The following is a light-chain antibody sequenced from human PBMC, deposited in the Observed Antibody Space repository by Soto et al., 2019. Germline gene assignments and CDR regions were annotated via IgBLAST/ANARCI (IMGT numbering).Light chain of an antibody. CDR3: QQYYTTPT. V-gene: IGKV4-1*01. J-gene: IGKJ1*01. CDR2: WAS. Sequence: DIVMTQSPESLAVSLGELATITCTSSRTLFYSPNNNNYLAWYQQKPGQPPKVLIYWASTRESGLPDRFSGSGSGTDFTLTISSLQAEDVAVYYCQQYYTTPTFGQGTKVEL. CDR1: RTLFYSPNNNNY.